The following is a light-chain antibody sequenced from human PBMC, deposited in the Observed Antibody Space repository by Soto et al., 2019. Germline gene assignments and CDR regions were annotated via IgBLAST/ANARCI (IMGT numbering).Light chain of an antibody. CDR1: QNIHDK. Sequence: EIVMTQSPATLSVSPWEIVSLSCRASQNIHDKLAWYQQKPGQAPKVLIYRASSRATGIPDRFSGSGSGTDFTLTISRLEPEDFAVYYCQQYGSSPLTFGGGTKVDIK. V-gene: IGKV3-20*01. J-gene: IGKJ4*01. CDR2: RAS. CDR3: QQYGSSPLT.